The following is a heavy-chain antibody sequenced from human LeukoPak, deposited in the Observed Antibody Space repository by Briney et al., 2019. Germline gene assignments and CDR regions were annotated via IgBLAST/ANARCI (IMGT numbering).Heavy chain of an antibody. CDR2: ISAYNGNT. CDR3: ARVVGSSSWYPYYYYYMDV. CDR1: GYTFTSYC. V-gene: IGHV1-18*01. Sequence: ASVKVSCKASGYTFTSYCISWVRQAPGQGREWMGWISAYNGNTNYAQKLQGRVTMTTDTSTSTAYMELRSLRSDDTAVYYCARVVGSSSWYPYYYYYMDVWGKGTTVTVSS. D-gene: IGHD6-13*01. J-gene: IGHJ6*03.